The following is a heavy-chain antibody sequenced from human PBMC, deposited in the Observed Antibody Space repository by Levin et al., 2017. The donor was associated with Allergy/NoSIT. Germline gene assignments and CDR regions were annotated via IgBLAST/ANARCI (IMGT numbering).Heavy chain of an antibody. V-gene: IGHV4-59*08. J-gene: IGHJ6*02. CDR1: GGSISDYY. Sequence: SETLSLTCTVSGGSISDYYWSWIRQPPGKGLEYIGYIYYSGSTNYSPSLKSRVTISVDTSKNQFSLKLSSVTAADTAVYYCARPASRGWDYGMDVWGQGTTVTVSS. D-gene: IGHD1-26*01. CDR3: ARPASRGWDYGMDV. CDR2: IYYSGST.